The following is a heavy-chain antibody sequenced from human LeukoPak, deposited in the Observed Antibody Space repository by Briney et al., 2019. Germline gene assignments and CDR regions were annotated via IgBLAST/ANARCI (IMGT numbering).Heavy chain of an antibody. J-gene: IGHJ4*02. CDR1: NDSINNYY. CDR3: ARKYNGYGGWIDY. D-gene: IGHD5-12*01. V-gene: IGHV4-59*01. CDR2: IYYSGST. Sequence: PSETLSLTCTVANDSINNYYWSWIRQPPGKGLEWIGYIYYSGSTNYNPSLKSRVTLSLDTSENQFSLKLSSVTAADTAVYYCARKYNGYGGWIDYWAQGSLVTVSS.